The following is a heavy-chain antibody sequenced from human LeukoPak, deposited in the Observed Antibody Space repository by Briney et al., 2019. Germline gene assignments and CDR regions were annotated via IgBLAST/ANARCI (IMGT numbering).Heavy chain of an antibody. CDR2: IYVTGT. D-gene: IGHD3-16*02. J-gene: IGHJ6*03. Sequence: GSLRLSCAASGFTFSNYWMTWVRQAPGKGLEWIGYIYVTGTRYNPYLQSRVTISVDRSRNQFFLKMSSVTAADTAVYYCARHIGGGIEDMDVWGKGTKVIVSS. CDR3: ARHIGGGIEDMDV. CDR1: GFTFSNYW. V-gene: IGHV4-59*08.